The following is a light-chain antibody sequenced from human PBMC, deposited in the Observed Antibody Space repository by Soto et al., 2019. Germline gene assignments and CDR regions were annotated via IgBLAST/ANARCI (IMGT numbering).Light chain of an antibody. J-gene: IGLJ2*01. CDR2: DDS. Sequence: SYELTQPPSVSVAPGQTATITCGGNNIGSKGVHWYQQKPGQAPVLVVYDDSDRPSGIPERFSGSNPGNTATLTISRVEVGDEADYYCQVWHTSDQPRVLFGGGTKLTVL. V-gene: IGLV3-21*02. CDR3: QVWHTSDQPRVL. CDR1: NIGSKG.